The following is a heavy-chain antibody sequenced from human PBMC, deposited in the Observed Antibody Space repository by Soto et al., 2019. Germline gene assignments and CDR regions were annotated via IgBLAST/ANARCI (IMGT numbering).Heavy chain of an antibody. J-gene: IGHJ4*02. CDR2: ISYDGSNK. CDR3: AKDGASWGAVAPGGFDY. Sequence: GGSLRLSCAASGFTFSSYGMHWVRQAPGKGLEWVAVISYDGSNKYYADSVKGRFTISRDNSKNTLYLQMNSLRAEDTAVYYCAKDGASWGAVAPGGFDYWGQGTLVTVSS. D-gene: IGHD6-19*01. CDR1: GFTFSSYG. V-gene: IGHV3-30*18.